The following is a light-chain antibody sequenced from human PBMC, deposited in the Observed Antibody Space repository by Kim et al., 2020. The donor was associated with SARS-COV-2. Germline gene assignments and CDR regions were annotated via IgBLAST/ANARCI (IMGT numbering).Light chain of an antibody. J-gene: IGLJ2*01. CDR1: SSNIGNNY. Sequence: GQKVTISCSGSSSNIGNNYVSWYQNHPGTAPKLLIYDDNKRPSGIPDRFSGSKSGTSATLGITGLQTGDEADYYCHTWDSRLTVVIFGGGTQLTVL. CDR3: HTWDSRLTVVI. V-gene: IGLV1-51*01. CDR2: DDN.